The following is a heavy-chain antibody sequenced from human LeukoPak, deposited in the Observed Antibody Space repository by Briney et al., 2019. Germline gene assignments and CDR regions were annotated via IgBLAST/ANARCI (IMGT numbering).Heavy chain of an antibody. CDR1: GFTVFSNY. Sequence: PGGSLRLSCAASGFTVFSNYMSWVRQAPGKGLEWVSVIYSDGTTYYADSVQGRISISRDNYKNTVYLQMKSLRAADTAVYFCARERSYCYYYKDVWGKGTTVTVSS. J-gene: IGHJ6*03. CDR2: IYSDGTT. D-gene: IGHD3-10*01. V-gene: IGHV3-53*01. CDR3: ARERSYCYYYKDV.